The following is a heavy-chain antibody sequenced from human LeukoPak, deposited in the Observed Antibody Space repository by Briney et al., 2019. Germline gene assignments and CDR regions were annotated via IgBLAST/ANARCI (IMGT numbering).Heavy chain of an antibody. CDR1: GFTFSDYY. CDR3: ARDLDAGVLVDY. D-gene: IGHD1-1*01. CDR2: ISSSSSYT. J-gene: IGHJ4*02. V-gene: IGHV3-11*06. Sequence: PGGSLRLSCAASGFTFSDYYMSWIRQAPGKGLEWVSYISSSSSYTNYADSVKGRFTISRDNAKNSLYLQMNSLRAEDTAVYYCARDLDAGVLVDYWGQGTLVTVSS.